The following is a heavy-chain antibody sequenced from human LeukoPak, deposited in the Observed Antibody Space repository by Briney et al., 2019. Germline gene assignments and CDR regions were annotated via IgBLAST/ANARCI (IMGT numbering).Heavy chain of an antibody. V-gene: IGHV4-31*03. CDR2: IYYSGST. J-gene: IGHJ4*02. Sequence: PSQTLSLTCTVSGGSISSGGYYWSWIRQHPGKGLEWIGYIYYSGSTYYNPSLKSRVTISADTSKNQFSLKLSSVTAADTAVYYCARGVGDYGTEYYFDYWGQGTLVTVSS. CDR3: ARGVGDYGTEYYFDY. D-gene: IGHD4-17*01. CDR1: GGSISSGGYY.